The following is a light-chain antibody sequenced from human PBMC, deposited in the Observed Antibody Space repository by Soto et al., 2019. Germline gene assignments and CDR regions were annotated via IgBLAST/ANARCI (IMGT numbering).Light chain of an antibody. J-gene: IGLJ3*02. V-gene: IGLV2-11*01. CDR2: DVS. CDR1: SSDVGGYNY. CDR3: CSYAGSYTLGV. Sequence: QSALTQPRSVSGSPGQSVTISCTGTSSDVGGYNYVSWYQQHPGKAPKLIIYDVSKRPSGVPDRFSGSKSGNTASLTISGLQAEDEADSYCCSYAGSYTLGVFGGGTKLTVL.